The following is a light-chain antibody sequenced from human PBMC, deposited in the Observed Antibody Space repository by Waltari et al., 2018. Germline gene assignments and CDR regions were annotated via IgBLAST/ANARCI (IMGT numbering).Light chain of an antibody. J-gene: IGKJ1*01. Sequence: EILMTQSPATLSVSPGERATLSCRASQSIGRDLAWYQQRPGQAPRLLIYIATVRATGVPARFSASGSGTEFTLTISSLQSEDVAVYYCQHFNNWPPWAFGQGTKVEIK. CDR2: IAT. V-gene: IGKV3-15*01. CDR3: QHFNNWPPWA. CDR1: QSIGRD.